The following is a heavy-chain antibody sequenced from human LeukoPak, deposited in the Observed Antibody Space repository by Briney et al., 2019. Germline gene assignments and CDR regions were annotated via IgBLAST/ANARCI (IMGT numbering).Heavy chain of an antibody. D-gene: IGHD3-10*01. V-gene: IGHV4-30-4*01. CDR1: GGSISSGDYY. J-gene: IGHJ4*02. CDR2: IYYSGST. CDR3: ARDFGEFGELDY. Sequence: SETLSLTCTVSGGSISSGDYYWSWIRQPPGKGLEWIGYIYYSGSTYYHPSLKSRVTISVDTSKNQFSLKLSSVTAADTAVYYCARDFGEFGELDYWGQGTLVTVSS.